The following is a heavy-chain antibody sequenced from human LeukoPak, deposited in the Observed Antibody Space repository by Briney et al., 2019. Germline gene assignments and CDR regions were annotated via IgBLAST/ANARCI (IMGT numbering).Heavy chain of an antibody. D-gene: IGHD3-3*01. V-gene: IGHV3-23*01. J-gene: IGHJ4*02. CDR1: GFTFNSYA. Sequence: GGSLRLSCAASGFTFNSYAMSWVRQAPGKGLEWVSVISGSGGSTYYADSVQGRLTISRDNSKNTLYLQMNSLRAEDTAVYYCAKVSGYDFWSGYYKSGYYFDYWGQGTLVTVSS. CDR2: ISGSGGST. CDR3: AKVSGYDFWSGYYKSGYYFDY.